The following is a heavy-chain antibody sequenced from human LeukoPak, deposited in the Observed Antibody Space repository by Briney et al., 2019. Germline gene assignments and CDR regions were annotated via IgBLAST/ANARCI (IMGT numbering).Heavy chain of an antibody. D-gene: IGHD3-9*01. Sequence: SETLSLTCTVSGGSMTRGSYYWSWIRQPPGKGLEWVGHIYKSGTTYYNPSLKNRVIVSIDTSKNQFSLKLSSVTAADTAVYYCVREIQELTGSPGDYWGQGTLVTVSS. V-gene: IGHV4-30-4*01. CDR3: VREIQELTGSPGDY. J-gene: IGHJ4*02. CDR2: IYKSGTT. CDR1: GGSMTRGSYY.